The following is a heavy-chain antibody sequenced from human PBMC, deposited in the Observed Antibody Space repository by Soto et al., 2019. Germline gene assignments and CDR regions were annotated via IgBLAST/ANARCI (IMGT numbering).Heavy chain of an antibody. V-gene: IGHV3-30-3*01. D-gene: IGHD4-17*01. CDR3: ARAFTVTRSVVDY. J-gene: IGHJ4*02. CDR2: ISYDGSNK. Sequence: QVQLVESGGGVVQPGRSLRLSCAASGFTLSSYAMQWVRQAPGKGLEWVAVISYDGSNKYYADSVKGRFTISRDNSKNTLYLQMNSLRAEDTAVYYCARAFTVTRSVVDYWGQGTLVTVSS. CDR1: GFTLSSYA.